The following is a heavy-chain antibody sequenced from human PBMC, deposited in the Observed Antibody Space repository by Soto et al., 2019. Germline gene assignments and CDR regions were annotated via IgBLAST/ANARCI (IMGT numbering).Heavy chain of an antibody. CDR2: IYYSGST. CDR3: ARDDFYDSSGYGLDY. J-gene: IGHJ4*02. D-gene: IGHD3-22*01. Sequence: ASETLSLTCTVSGGSISSYYWSWIRQPPGKGLEWIGYIYYSGSTNYNPSLKSRVTISVDTSKNQFSLKLSSVIAADTAVYYCARDDFYDSSGYGLDYWGQGTLVTVSS. CDR1: GGSISSYY. V-gene: IGHV4-59*01.